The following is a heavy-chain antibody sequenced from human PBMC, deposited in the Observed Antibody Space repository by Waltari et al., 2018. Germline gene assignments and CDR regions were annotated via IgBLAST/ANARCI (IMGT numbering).Heavy chain of an antibody. D-gene: IGHD3-10*01. J-gene: IGHJ3*02. Sequence: QVQLQESGPGLVKPSETLSLTCAVSGYSISSGYYWGWIRQPPGKGLEWIGRIYHSGSTYYNPSLKSRVTISVDTSKNQFSLKLSSVTAADTAVYYCARLPASMVQPYAFDIWGQGTMVTVSS. CDR2: IYHSGST. CDR1: GYSISSGYY. CDR3: ARLPASMVQPYAFDI. V-gene: IGHV4-38-2*01.